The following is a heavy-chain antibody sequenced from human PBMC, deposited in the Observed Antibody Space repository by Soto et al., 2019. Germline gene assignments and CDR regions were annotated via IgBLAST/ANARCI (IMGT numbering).Heavy chain of an antibody. CDR1: DDSVSSYY. D-gene: IGHD6-13*01. V-gene: IGHV4-59*08. CDR2: VYYSGST. CDR3: AAEIESAAHY. Sequence: SETLSLTCTFSDDSVSSYYLSWIRQPPGKGLEWIGYVYYSGSTNYNPSLKSRVTISVDTSKNQFSLKLNSVTTADTAVYYCAAEIESAAHYWGLGTLVTVSS. J-gene: IGHJ4*02.